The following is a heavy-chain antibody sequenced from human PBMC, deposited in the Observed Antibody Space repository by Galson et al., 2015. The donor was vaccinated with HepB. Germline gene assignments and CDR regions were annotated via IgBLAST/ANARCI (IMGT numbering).Heavy chain of an antibody. CDR3: AREGEYFFDY. V-gene: IGHV3-30*04. Sequence: SLRLSCAASGFIFSSYALHWVRQAPGKGLEWVAYISYDGTNKRYAHSVKGRFTISRDKSKNTLYMHMNSQREEDTAVYYCAREGEYFFDYWGHGTLVTDSS. CDR1: GFIFSSYA. CDR2: ISYDGTNK. J-gene: IGHJ4*01.